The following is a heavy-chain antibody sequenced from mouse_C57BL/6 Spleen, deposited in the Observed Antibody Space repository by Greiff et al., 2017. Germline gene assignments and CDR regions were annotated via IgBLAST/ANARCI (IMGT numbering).Heavy chain of an antibody. CDR2: ISDGGSYT. CDR3: ARDDY. CDR1: GFTFSSYA. V-gene: IGHV5-4*01. Sequence: EVKLMESGGGLVKPGGSLKLSCAASGFTFSSYAMSWVRQTPEKRLEWVATISDGGSYTYYPDNVKGRFTISRDNAKNNLDLQMSHLKSEDTAMYYCARDDYWGQGTTLTVSS. J-gene: IGHJ2*01.